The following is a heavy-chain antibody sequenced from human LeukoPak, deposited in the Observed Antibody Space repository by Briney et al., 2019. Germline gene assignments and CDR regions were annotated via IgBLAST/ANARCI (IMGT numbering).Heavy chain of an antibody. CDR1: GFTVSSNY. CDR2: IYSGGST. V-gene: IGHV3-53*01. CDR3: ARLNARDGYTSFDY. D-gene: IGHD5-24*01. Sequence: PGGSLRLSCAASGFTVSSNYMSWVRQAPGKGLEWVSVIYSGGSTYYADSVKGRFTISRDNSKNTLYLQMNSLRAEDTAVYYCARLNARDGYTSFDYWGQGTLVTVSS. J-gene: IGHJ4*02.